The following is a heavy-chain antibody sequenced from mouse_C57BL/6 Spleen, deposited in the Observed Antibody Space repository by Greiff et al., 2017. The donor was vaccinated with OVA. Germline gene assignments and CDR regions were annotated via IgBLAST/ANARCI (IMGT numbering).Heavy chain of an antibody. D-gene: IGHD2-4*01. Sequence: EVKVVESGGGLVKPGGSLKLSCAASGFTFSDYGMHWVRQAPEQGLEWVAYISSGSSTIYYADTVKGRFTISRDNAKNTLFLQMTSLRSEDTAMYYCARVDYDSLGYAMDYWGQGTSVTVSS. V-gene: IGHV5-17*01. CDR2: ISSGSSTI. CDR1: GFTFSDYG. J-gene: IGHJ4*01. CDR3: ARVDYDSLGYAMDY.